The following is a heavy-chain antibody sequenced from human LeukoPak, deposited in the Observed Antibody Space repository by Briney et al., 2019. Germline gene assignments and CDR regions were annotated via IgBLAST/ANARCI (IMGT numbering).Heavy chain of an antibody. Sequence: ASVKVSCKASGFVFTSYGFTWVRQAPGQGLEWMGWISASDGKTHYSEKHQGRVTMSTDTVTSTAYMELRSLRSDDTAVYYCARELHVERDDYWGQGTLVTVSS. CDR3: ARELHVERDDY. V-gene: IGHV1-18*01. CDR2: ISASDGKT. D-gene: IGHD1-1*01. J-gene: IGHJ4*02. CDR1: GFVFTSYG.